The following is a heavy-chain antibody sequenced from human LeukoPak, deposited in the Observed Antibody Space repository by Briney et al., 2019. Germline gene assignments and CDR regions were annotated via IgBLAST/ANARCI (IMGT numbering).Heavy chain of an antibody. Sequence: PGGSLRLSCAASGVTFSSDSMNWVRQAPGKGLEWVSSISSSSSYIYYADSVKGRVTIFRDNAKNSLYLRMNSLRAEDTAVYYCAELGITMIGGVWGKGTTVTISS. V-gene: IGHV3-21*01. J-gene: IGHJ6*04. CDR3: AELGITMIGGV. D-gene: IGHD3-10*02. CDR2: ISSSSSYI. CDR1: GVTFSSDS.